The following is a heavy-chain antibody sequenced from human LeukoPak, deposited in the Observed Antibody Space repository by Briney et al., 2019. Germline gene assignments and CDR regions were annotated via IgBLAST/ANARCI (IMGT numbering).Heavy chain of an antibody. CDR3: AKPSGYGSGSYFLDP. J-gene: IGHJ5*02. V-gene: IGHV3-30*02. CDR2: IRYDGSNK. Sequence: PGGSLRLSCAASGFTFSSYGMHWVRQAPGKGLERVAFIRYDGSNKYYADSVKGRFTISRDNSKNTLYLQMNSLRAEDTAVYYCAKPSGYGSGSYFLDPWGQGTLVTVSS. D-gene: IGHD3-10*01. CDR1: GFTFSSYG.